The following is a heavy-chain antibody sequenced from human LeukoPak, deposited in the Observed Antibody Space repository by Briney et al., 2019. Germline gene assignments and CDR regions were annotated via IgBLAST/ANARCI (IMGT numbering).Heavy chain of an antibody. J-gene: IGHJ4*02. D-gene: IGHD3-10*01. Sequence: PSETLSLTCTVSGYFISSGYYWGWIRQPPGKGLEWIGSISHSGSTFFNPSLKSRLAISVDTSKNQFSLKLTSLTAADTAVYYCAREAYFASGRPFYWGQGTLVTVSS. V-gene: IGHV4-38-2*02. CDR1: GYFISSGYY. CDR3: AREAYFASGRPFY. CDR2: ISHSGST.